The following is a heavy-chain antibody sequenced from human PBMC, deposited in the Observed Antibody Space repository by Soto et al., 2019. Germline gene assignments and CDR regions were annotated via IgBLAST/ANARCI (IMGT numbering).Heavy chain of an antibody. CDR3: ASALSGRADV. CDR1: GFTFSSYW. D-gene: IGHD3-10*01. J-gene: IGHJ6*02. CDR2: MNEDGGTT. Sequence: EVQLVESGGGLVRPGGSLRLSCAASGFTFSSYWMHWVRQAPGKGLVWVSRMNEDGGTTDYADSVKGRFTISRDNANNTLYLQMNSLRVEDTAVYYCASALSGRADVCGQGNTVTVSS. V-gene: IGHV3-74*02.